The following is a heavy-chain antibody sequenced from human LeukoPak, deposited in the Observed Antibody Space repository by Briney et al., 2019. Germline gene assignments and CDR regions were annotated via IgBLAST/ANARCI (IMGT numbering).Heavy chain of an antibody. D-gene: IGHD2-2*01. Sequence: SETLSLTCAVYGGSFSGYYWSWIRQPPGKGLEWIGEINHSGSTNYNPSLKSRVTISVDTSKNQFSLKLSSVTAADTAVYYCARGGAQGIVVVPAATVYFDYWGQGTLATVSS. J-gene: IGHJ4*02. CDR2: INHSGST. V-gene: IGHV4-34*01. CDR1: GGSFSGYY. CDR3: ARGGAQGIVVVPAATVYFDY.